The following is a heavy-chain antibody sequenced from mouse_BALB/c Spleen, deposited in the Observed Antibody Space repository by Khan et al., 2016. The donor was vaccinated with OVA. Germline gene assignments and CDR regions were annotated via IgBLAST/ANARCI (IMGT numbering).Heavy chain of an antibody. V-gene: IGHV1S135*01. CDR2: VDPFNGGT. Sequence: VQLQQSGPELMKPGASVKISCKASGYSFTTYYIHWVKQSHGKSLEWIGYVDPFNGGTSYNQEFKGKATLTVDKSSSTAYMHLSSLTSEDSAVYYCTRHGYVAWFAYWGQGTLVTVSA. CDR1: GYSFTTYY. J-gene: IGHJ3*01. D-gene: IGHD2-2*01. CDR3: TRHGYVAWFAY.